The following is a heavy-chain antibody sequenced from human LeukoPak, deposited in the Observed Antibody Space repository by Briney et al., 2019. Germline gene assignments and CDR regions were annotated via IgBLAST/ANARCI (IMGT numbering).Heavy chain of an antibody. Sequence: PGRSLRLSCRGSGFTFGDYDLTWVRQGPGKGLEWVGFIRSKAYGGTTEYAASVKGRFSMSRDDSKSIAYLQMNSLKIEDTAVYYCTRSYNTSWYAFFDYWGQGTLVTVSS. J-gene: IGHJ4*02. D-gene: IGHD6-13*01. V-gene: IGHV3-49*04. CDR3: TRSYNTSWYAFFDY. CDR1: GFTFGDYD. CDR2: IRSKAYGGTT.